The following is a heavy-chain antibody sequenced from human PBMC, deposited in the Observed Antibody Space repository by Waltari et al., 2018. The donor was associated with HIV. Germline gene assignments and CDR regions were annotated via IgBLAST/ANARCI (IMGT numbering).Heavy chain of an antibody. CDR2: ISSSGSTI. Sequence: EVQLVESGGGLVQPEESLRLSCADSGFVFCSYSMNWVRQAPGEGLEWISFISSSGSTIYYADFVKGRFTVSRDNAENSLYLQMNSLRDEDTAVYYCVRDPKTSWGELDYWGQGTLVAVSS. CDR3: VRDPKTSWGELDY. J-gene: IGHJ4*02. CDR1: GFVFCSYS. V-gene: IGHV3-48*02. D-gene: IGHD3-16*01.